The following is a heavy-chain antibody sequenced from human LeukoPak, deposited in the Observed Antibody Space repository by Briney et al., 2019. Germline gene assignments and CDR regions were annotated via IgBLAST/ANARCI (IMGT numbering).Heavy chain of an antibody. J-gene: IGHJ4*02. CDR2: IKQDGSEK. Sequence: GGSLRLSCAASGFTFSTYWMSWVRQAPGKGLEWVANIKQDGSEKYYVDSVKGRFTISRDNAKNSLYLQMNSLRAEDTAVYYCAKGPGVRGVTYFDHWGQGTLVTVSS. D-gene: IGHD3-10*01. CDR1: GFTFSTYW. V-gene: IGHV3-7*03. CDR3: AKGPGVRGVTYFDH.